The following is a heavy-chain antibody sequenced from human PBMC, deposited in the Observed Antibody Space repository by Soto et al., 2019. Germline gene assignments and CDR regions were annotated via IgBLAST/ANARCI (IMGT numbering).Heavy chain of an antibody. Sequence: SVKISCKASGGTFSSYDISWVRQAPGQGLEWMGGIIPIFGTANYAQKFQGRATITADKSTSTAYMELSSLRSEDTAVYYCAIGDMTTALSLSSDSWGKGTMVTVS. CDR3: AIGDMTTALSLSSDS. CDR1: GGTFSSYD. D-gene: IGHD4-17*01. J-gene: IGHJ3*02. V-gene: IGHV1-69*06. CDR2: IIPIFGTA.